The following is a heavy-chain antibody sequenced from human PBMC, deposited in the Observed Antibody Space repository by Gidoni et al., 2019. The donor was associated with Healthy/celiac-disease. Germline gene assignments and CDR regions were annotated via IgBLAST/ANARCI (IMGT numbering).Heavy chain of an antibody. J-gene: IGHJ4*02. V-gene: IGHV4-39*01. CDR1: GGSLSSSSDY. Sequence: QLQLQESGSGLVKPSETLSLTGTVPGGSLSSSSDYWGWTRQPPGKGLEWIGSNYYSGSTYYNPSLKSRVTISVDTSKNQFSLKLSSVTAADTAVYYCARQGDGWLAPFDYWGQGTLVTVSS. CDR2: NYYSGST. CDR3: ARQGDGWLAPFDY. D-gene: IGHD6-19*01.